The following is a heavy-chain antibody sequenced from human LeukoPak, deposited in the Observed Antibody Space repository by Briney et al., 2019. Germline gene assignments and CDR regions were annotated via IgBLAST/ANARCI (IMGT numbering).Heavy chain of an antibody. CDR2: IYYSGST. CDR3: ARLLHDSSGYYYFDY. J-gene: IGHJ4*02. D-gene: IGHD3-22*01. Sequence: AETLSLTCTVSGGSISSYYWSWIRQPPGKGLEWIGHIYYSGSTNYNPSLKSRVTISVDASKNQFSLKLSSVTAADMAVYYCARLLHDSSGYYYFDYWGQGTMVTVS. V-gene: IGHV4-59*08. CDR1: GGSISSYY.